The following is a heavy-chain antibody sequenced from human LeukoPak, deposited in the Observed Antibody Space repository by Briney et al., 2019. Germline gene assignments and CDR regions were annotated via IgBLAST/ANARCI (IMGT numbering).Heavy chain of an antibody. J-gene: IGHJ4*02. Sequence: EASMKVSCKASGYIFTSCGISWVRQAPGQGLEWMGWISAYNGNTNYAQKLQGRVTMTTDTSTSTAYMELRSLRSDDTAVYYCARGRYDSSPPDSWGQGTLVTVSS. CDR3: ARGRYDSSPPDS. CDR1: GYIFTSCG. V-gene: IGHV1-18*01. D-gene: IGHD3-22*01. CDR2: ISAYNGNT.